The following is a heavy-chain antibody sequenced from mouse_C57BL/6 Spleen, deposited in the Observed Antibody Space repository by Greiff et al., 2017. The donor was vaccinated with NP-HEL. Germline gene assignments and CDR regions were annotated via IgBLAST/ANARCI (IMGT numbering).Heavy chain of an antibody. CDR1: GYTFTSYW. CDR3: ARSNWAWFAY. D-gene: IGHD4-1*01. Sequence: VQLQQPGAELVMPGASVKLSCKASGYTFTSYWMHWVKQRPGQGLEWIGEIDPSDSYTNYNQKFKGKSTLTVDKSSSTAYMQLSSLTSEDSAVYYCARSNWAWFAYWGQGTLVTVAA. CDR2: IDPSDSYT. J-gene: IGHJ3*01. V-gene: IGHV1-69*01.